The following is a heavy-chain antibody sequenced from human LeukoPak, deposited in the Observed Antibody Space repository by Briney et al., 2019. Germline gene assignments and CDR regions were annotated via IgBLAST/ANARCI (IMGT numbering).Heavy chain of an antibody. J-gene: IGHJ5*02. CDR3: TRGHPGVVRGTNWFDP. V-gene: IGHV4-59*08. CDR1: GGSISSYY. Sequence: SGTLSLTCTVSGGSISSYYWSWIRQPPGKGLEWIGYIYYSGSTYYNPSLKSRVTISVDTSKNQFSLKLSSVTAADTAVYYCTRGHPGVVRGTNWFDPWGQGTLVTVSS. CDR2: IYYSGST. D-gene: IGHD3-10*01.